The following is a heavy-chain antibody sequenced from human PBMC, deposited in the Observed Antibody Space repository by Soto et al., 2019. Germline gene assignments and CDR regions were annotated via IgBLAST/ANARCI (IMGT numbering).Heavy chain of an antibody. V-gene: IGHV1-2*02. J-gene: IGHJ5*02. CDR2: IGPESGAT. CDR3: ARGDASWRSFDP. Sequence: ASVKVSCKASGYTFTGHYIHWVRQAPEQGPEWMGEIGPESGATRYAEKFQGRVTMTLDTSITTVYMELKNLSPDDTAVYYCARGDASWRSFDPWGQGTLVTVSS. CDR1: GYTFTGHY. D-gene: IGHD3-10*01.